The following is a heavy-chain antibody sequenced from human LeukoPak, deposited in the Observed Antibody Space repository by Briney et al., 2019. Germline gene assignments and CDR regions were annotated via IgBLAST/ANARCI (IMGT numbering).Heavy chain of an antibody. Sequence: GGSLRLSCAASGFTFSSYWMHWVRQAPGKGLVWVSRINTDGSSTNYADSVKGRFTISRDNFKNTLYLQMNSLRAEDTALYYCAKDGYGSGTLRVDWFDPWGQGTLVTVSS. J-gene: IGHJ5*02. D-gene: IGHD3-10*01. CDR1: GFTFSSYW. CDR2: INTDGSST. V-gene: IGHV3-74*01. CDR3: AKDGYGSGTLRVDWFDP.